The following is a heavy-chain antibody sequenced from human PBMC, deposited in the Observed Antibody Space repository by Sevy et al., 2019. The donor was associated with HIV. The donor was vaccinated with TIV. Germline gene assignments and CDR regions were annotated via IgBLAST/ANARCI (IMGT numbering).Heavy chain of an antibody. V-gene: IGHV3-33*01. CDR1: GFTFSSYG. J-gene: IGHJ4*02. D-gene: IGHD3-10*01. CDR2: ILYDGTNK. CDR3: ASGAYYYASRSQNFDY. Sequence: GGSLRLSCAASGFTFSSYGMHWVRQAPGKGLEWVALILYDGTNKYYADSVKGRFTISRDNSKNTLYLQMNSLRAEDTAVYYCASGAYYYASRSQNFDYWGRGTLVTVS.